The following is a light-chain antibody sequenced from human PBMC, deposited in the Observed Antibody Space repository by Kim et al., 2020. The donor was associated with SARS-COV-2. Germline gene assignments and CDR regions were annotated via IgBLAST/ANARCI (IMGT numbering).Light chain of an antibody. CDR2: DAA. V-gene: IGKV1-5*01. CDR1: QSISSW. J-gene: IGKJ2*01. Sequence: SASVRDRVTSTCRASQSISSWLAWYQQKPGRAPKLLIYDAASLESGVPSRFSGSVSGTEFTLTISSLQPDDFATYYCQQYSSSPFTFGQGTKLEI. CDR3: QQYSSSPFT.